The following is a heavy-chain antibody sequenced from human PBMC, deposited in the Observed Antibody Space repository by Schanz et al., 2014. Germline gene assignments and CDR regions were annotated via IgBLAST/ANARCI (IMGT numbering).Heavy chain of an antibody. V-gene: IGHV3-74*01. Sequence: EPLEVELGGGVGEGGGALRISCAASGLNIRNNWMHWFRQGPGKGLSWVSRIDGEGTDTRYADSVKGRFTISRDNARNMVFLQMSSLRADDTAVYYCVRDERISSGVWFDPWGQGTLDTVS. J-gene: IGHJ5*02. D-gene: IGHD3-22*01. CDR2: IDGEGTDT. CDR3: VRDERISSGVWFDP. CDR1: GLNIRNNW.